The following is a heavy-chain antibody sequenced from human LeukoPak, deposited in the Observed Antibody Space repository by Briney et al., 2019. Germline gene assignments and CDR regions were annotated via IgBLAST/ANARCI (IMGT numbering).Heavy chain of an antibody. CDR1: GFTFNNYW. J-gene: IGHJ4*02. V-gene: IGHV3-7*03. CDR2: IKQDGSEK. D-gene: IGHD1-20*01. Sequence: GGSLRLSCAASGFTFNNYWMSWVRRAPGKGLEWVANIKQDGSEKYYVGSVKGRFTISRDNAKNSLYLQMNSLRAEDTAVYYCARDNNWSSDYWGQGTLVTVSS. CDR3: ARDNNWSSDY.